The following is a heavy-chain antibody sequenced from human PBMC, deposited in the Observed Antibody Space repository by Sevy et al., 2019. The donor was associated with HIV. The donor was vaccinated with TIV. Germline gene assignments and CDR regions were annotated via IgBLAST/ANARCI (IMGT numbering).Heavy chain of an antibody. D-gene: IGHD2-8*01. CDR1: GFNFNIYS. Sequence: GGSLRLSCVASGFNFNIYSFSWVRQAPGKGLAGVSTLSFGCGRINYADSVQGRFTISRDDSKKTLYLEMHSLRVEDTAVYYCAREGCTKPHDYWGQGTLVTVSS. V-gene: IGHV3-23*01. J-gene: IGHJ4*02. CDR2: LSFGCGRI. CDR3: AREGCTKPHDY.